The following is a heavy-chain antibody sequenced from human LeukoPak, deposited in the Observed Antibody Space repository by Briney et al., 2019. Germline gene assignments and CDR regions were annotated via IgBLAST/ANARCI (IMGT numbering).Heavy chain of an antibody. CDR3: ARILTPYGDYVYY. CDR2: INPNSGGT. CDR1: GYTFTGYY. Sequence: ASVKVSCKASGYTFTGYYMYWVRQAPGQGLEWMGWINPNSGGTNYAQKFQGRVTMTRDTSISTAYMELSRLRSDDPAVYYCARILTPYGDYVYYWGQGTLVTVSS. D-gene: IGHD4-17*01. J-gene: IGHJ4*02. V-gene: IGHV1-2*02.